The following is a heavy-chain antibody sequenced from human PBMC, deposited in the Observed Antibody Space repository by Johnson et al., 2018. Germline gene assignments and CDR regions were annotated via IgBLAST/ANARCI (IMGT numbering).Heavy chain of an antibody. D-gene: IGHD2-21*02. V-gene: IGHV3-21*01. CDR2: ISSSSSYI. CDR1: GFTFRSYS. Sequence: EQLVESGGGLVKPGGSLRLSCAASGFTFRSYSMNWARQAPRQGLEWVSSISSSSSYIYYADSVKGRFTISRDNSKKPLYLQMNSLRAWDTAVDDCANGIVVVTARESLAYCQHWGQGTRVTVSS. J-gene: IGHJ1*01. CDR3: ANGIVVVTARESLAYCQH.